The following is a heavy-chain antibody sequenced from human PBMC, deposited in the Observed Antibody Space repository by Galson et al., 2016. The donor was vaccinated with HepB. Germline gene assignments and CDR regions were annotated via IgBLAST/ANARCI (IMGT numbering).Heavy chain of an antibody. Sequence: SETLSLTCTVSGGSLSRGSYYWSWIRQPPGKGLEWIGYVFYTGSASYNPSLKSRVTISVDPSKNQLSLDLRSVPAADTAVYFCAGYCSGAGYTGALDIWGQGTTVTV. D-gene: IGHD2-15*01. CDR3: AGYCSGAGYTGALDI. J-gene: IGHJ6*02. V-gene: IGHV4-61*01. CDR2: VFYTGSA. CDR1: GGSLSRGSYY.